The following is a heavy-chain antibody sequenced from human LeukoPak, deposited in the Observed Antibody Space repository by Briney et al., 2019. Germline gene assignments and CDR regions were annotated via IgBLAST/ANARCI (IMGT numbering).Heavy chain of an antibody. CDR3: AREIRFLEWTAGY. CDR1: GYTFTGYY. D-gene: IGHD3-3*01. J-gene: IGHJ4*02. V-gene: IGHV1-2*02. CDR2: INPNSGGT. Sequence: ASVKVSCKASGYTFTGYYMHWVRQAPGQGLEWMGWINPNSGGTNYAQKLQGRVTMTTDTSTSTAYMELRSLRSDDTAVYYCAREIRFLEWTAGYWGQGTLVTVSS.